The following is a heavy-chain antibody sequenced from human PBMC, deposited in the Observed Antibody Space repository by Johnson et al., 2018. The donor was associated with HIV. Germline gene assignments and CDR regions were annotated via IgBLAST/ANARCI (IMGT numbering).Heavy chain of an antibody. D-gene: IGHD2/OR15-2a*01. CDR2: IWYDGSNK. V-gene: IGHV3-33*06. CDR3: AKDRGTTRAFDI. J-gene: IGHJ3*02. Sequence: QVQLVESGGGVVQPGRSLRLSCAASGFTFSSYGMHWVRQAPGKWLEWVAVIWYDGSNKYYADSVKGRFTISRDNSKNTLYLQMNSLRAEDTAVYYCAKDRGTTRAFDIWGQGTMVTVSS. CDR1: GFTFSSYG.